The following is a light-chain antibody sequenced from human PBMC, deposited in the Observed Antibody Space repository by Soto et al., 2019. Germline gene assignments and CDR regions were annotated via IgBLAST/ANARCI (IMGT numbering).Light chain of an antibody. V-gene: IGKV3-15*01. CDR1: QSVSSN. J-gene: IGKJ1*01. CDR2: GAS. CDR3: QHYNNWPPWT. Sequence: EIVMTQSPATLSVSPGERATLSCRASQSVSSNLAWYQQKPGQAPRLLIYGASTRATGIPARFSGSGSGTEFTLTISRLQSEDFAVYSCQHYNNWPPWTFGQGTKVEIK.